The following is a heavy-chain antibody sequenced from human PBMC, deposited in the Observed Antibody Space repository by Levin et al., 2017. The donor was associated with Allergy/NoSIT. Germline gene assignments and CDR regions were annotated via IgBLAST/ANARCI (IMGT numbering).Heavy chain of an antibody. J-gene: IGHJ4*02. CDR1: GFAFNYAW. CDR2: IKSKTDGGTP. V-gene: IGHV3-15*01. CDR3: NTHSPVTMVGGLIIAEGGY. Sequence: PGGSLRLSCAASGFAFNYAWMSWVRRAPGKGLEWIGHIKSKTDGGTPDYAAPVRGRFTISRDDSKNKLFLQMNSLKTEDTAVYYCNTHSPVTMVGGLIIAEGGYWGQGTLVAVSS. D-gene: IGHD3-10*01.